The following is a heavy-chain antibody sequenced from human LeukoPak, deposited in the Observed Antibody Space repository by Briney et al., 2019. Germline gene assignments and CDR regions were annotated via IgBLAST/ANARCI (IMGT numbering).Heavy chain of an antibody. CDR3: ARAFKSPSTVFDY. V-gene: IGHV3-48*01. Sequence: GGSLRLSCAASGFTFSSYSMNWVRQAPGKGLEWVSYISSSSSTIYYADSVKGRFTISRDNAKNSLYLQMNSLRAEDTAVYCCARAFKSPSTVFDYWGQGTLVTVSS. CDR1: GFTFSSYS. J-gene: IGHJ4*02. CDR2: ISSSSSTI. D-gene: IGHD5/OR15-5a*01.